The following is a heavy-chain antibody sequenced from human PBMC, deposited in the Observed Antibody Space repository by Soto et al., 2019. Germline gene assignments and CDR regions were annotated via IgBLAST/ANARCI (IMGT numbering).Heavy chain of an antibody. CDR2: ISYDGSNK. Sequence: QVQLVESGGGVVQPGRSLRLSCAASGFTFSSYGMHWVRQAPGKGLEWVAVISYDGSNKYYADSVKGRFTISRDNSKNTLYLQMNSLRAEDTAVYYCENLGGRGYCSGGSCRYGMDVWGQGTTVTVSS. CDR3: ENLGGRGYCSGGSCRYGMDV. J-gene: IGHJ6*02. D-gene: IGHD2-15*01. V-gene: IGHV3-30*18. CDR1: GFTFSSYG.